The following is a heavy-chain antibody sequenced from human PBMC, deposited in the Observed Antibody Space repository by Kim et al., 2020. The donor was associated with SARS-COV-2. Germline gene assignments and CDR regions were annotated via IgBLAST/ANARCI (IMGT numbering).Heavy chain of an antibody. V-gene: IGHV3-7*05. J-gene: IGHJ4*02. CDR3: VSTNTFDY. CDR1: GFSFRSYW. CDR2: IKLDGSEK. D-gene: IGHD1-1*01. Sequence: GSLRLSCAASGFSFRSYWMSWVRQAPGKGLEWVANIKLDGSEKNYVDSVKGRFTISRDNAKNSLSLQMNSLRADDTAVYYCVSTNTFDYWGQGTLVTVS.